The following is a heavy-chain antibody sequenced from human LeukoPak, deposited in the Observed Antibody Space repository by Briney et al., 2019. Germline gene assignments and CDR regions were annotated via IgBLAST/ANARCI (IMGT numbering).Heavy chain of an antibody. V-gene: IGHV6-1*01. CDR2: TYYRSKWYN. Sequence: SQTLSLTCAISGDSVSSNSAAWNWIRQSPSSGLEWLGRTYYRSKWYNDYAVSVKSRITINPDTSMNQFSLQLNSVTPEDTAVYYCARGYSSSSVGYFQHWGQGTLVTVSS. CDR3: ARGYSSSSVGYFQH. D-gene: IGHD6-6*01. J-gene: IGHJ1*01. CDR1: GDSVSSNSAA.